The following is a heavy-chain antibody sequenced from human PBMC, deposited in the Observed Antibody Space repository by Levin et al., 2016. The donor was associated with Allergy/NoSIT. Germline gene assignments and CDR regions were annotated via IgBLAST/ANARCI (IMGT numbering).Heavy chain of an antibody. D-gene: IGHD1-26*01. CDR2: ISSSSSYI. CDR1: GFTFSSYS. Sequence: ETLSLTCAASGFTFSSYSMNWVRQAPGKGLEWVSSISSSSSYIYYADSVKGRFTISRDNAKNSLYLQMNSLRAEDTAVYYCAREGGSYPPFYYYYYGMDVWGQGTTVTVSS. J-gene: IGHJ6*02. CDR3: AREGGSYPPFYYYYYGMDV. V-gene: IGHV3-21*01.